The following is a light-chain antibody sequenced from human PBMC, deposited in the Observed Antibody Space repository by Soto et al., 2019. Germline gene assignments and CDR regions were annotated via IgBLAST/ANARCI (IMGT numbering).Light chain of an antibody. CDR1: SRDVGGYNY. V-gene: IGLV2-14*01. CDR3: NSYTSSSTYV. CDR2: EVS. Sequence: QSALTQPASVSGSPGQSITISCTGSSRDVGGYNYVSWYQHHPGKAPKLMIYEVSNRPSGVSNRFSGSKSGNTASLTISGLQAEDEADYYCNSYTSSSTYVFGTGTKVTVL. J-gene: IGLJ1*01.